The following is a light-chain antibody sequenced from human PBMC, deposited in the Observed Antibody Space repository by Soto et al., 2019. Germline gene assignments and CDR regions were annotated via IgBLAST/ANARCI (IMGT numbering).Light chain of an antibody. CDR2: AAS. Sequence: DTQLTQSPAFLSASIGDRVTITCLASHYFSNFLAWYHQKPGKAPKLLIYAASSLQSGVPSRFSGSGSGTDFTLTISSLQPEDFATYYCQQSYSTPPTFGQGTKVHIK. V-gene: IGKV1-39*01. J-gene: IGKJ1*01. CDR3: QQSYSTPPT. CDR1: HYFSNF.